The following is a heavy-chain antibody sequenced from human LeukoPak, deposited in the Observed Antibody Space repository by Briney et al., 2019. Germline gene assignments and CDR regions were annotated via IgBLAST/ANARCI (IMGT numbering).Heavy chain of an antibody. V-gene: IGHV3-9*01. J-gene: IGHJ3*02. CDR3: ARDDGLGSLTTFDI. CDR2: ITWNSAGV. CDR1: GFIFDNYA. Sequence: GGSLRLSCAASGFIFDNYAMHWVRQSPGKGLEWVSGITWNSAGVDYADSVKGRFTISRDNAKTSLYLQMNSLRAEDAALYYCARDDGLGSLTTFDIWGQGTMVTVSS. D-gene: IGHD3-16*01.